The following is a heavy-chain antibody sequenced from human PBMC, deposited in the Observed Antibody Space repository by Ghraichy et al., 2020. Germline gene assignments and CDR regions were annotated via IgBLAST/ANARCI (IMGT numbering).Heavy chain of an antibody. D-gene: IGHD6-13*01. CDR2: IYSGGST. J-gene: IGHJ4*02. V-gene: IGHV3-66*01. CDR1: GFTVSSNY. Sequence: GGSLRLSSAASGFTVSSNYMSWVRQAPGKGLEWVSVIYSGGSTYYADSVRGRFTISRDNPKSTLYLQMNSLRVEDTAVYYCARGEATAGTLLVYWGQGTLVTVSS. CDR3: ARGEATAGTLLVY.